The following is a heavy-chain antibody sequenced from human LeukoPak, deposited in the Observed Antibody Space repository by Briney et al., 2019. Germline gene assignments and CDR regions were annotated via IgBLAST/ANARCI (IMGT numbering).Heavy chain of an antibody. CDR1: GFTFSSYG. J-gene: IGHJ6*03. CDR2: IWYDGSNK. Sequence: GGSLRLSCAASGFTFSSYGMHWVRQAPGKGVEGVAVIWYDGSNKYYADSVKGRFTISRANSKNTLYLQMNSLRAEDTAVYYCARGVDYYYYYMDVWGKGTTVTVSS. CDR3: ARGVDYYYYYMDV. V-gene: IGHV3-33*01.